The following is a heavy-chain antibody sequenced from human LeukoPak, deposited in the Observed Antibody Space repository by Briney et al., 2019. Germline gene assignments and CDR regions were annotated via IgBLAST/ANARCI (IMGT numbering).Heavy chain of an antibody. CDR3: ARDCCGEWYFFDS. CDR1: VFTFSNYA. J-gene: IGHJ4*02. CDR2: ISSGGSDK. Sequence: GGSLRLSCAASVFTFSNYAIHWVRQAPGKGLEWVAIISSGGSDKFYADSVKGRFTVSRDNSRNTLYLQMNSLRAEDTAVYYCARDCCGEWYFFDSWGQGTLITVSS. D-gene: IGHD3-10*01. V-gene: IGHV3-30-3*01.